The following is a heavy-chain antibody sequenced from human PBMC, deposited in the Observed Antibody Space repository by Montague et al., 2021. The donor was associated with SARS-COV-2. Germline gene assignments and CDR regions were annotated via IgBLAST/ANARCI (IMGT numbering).Heavy chain of an antibody. CDR2: IDYSGSA. Sequence: SETLSLTCTVSGDSISNSSYYWAWIRQPPGKGLEWIGTIDYSGSAYYSPSLKSQVTISVDTSKNQFSLKLSSVTAADTAVYYCARPPATYYHILTGCYNVIHLKSYFDPWGQGTLVTVSS. J-gene: IGHJ5*02. CDR1: GDSISNSSYY. CDR3: ARPPATYYHILTGCYNVIHLKSYFDP. V-gene: IGHV4-39*07. D-gene: IGHD3-9*01.